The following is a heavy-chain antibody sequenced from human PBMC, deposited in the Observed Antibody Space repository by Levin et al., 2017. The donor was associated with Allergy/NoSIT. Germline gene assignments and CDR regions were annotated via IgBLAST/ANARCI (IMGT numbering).Heavy chain of an antibody. Sequence: LSLTCAASGFTFSSSAMSWVRQAPGKGLEWVSVISGSGGSTYYADSVKGRFTISRDDSKNTLYPQMNSLRAEDTAVYYCAKDPTPNWSYGWGLGAFDYWGQGTLVTVSS. CDR1: GFTFSSSA. V-gene: IGHV3-23*01. J-gene: IGHJ4*02. CDR3: AKDPTPNWSYGWGLGAFDY. CDR2: ISGSGGST. D-gene: IGHD1-7*01.